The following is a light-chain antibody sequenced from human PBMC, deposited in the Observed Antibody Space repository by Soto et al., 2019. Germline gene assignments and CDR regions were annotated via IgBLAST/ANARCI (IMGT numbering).Light chain of an antibody. CDR3: SSYAGSNNLV. CDR1: SSDVGGYND. J-gene: IGLJ2*01. Sequence: QSALTQPPSASGSPGQSVTISCTGTSSDVGGYNDVSWYQQHPGKAPKLMIYEVSKRPSGVPDRFSGSKSGTTASLTVSGLQAEDDADYYCSSYAGSNNLVFGGGTKVTVL. V-gene: IGLV2-8*01. CDR2: EVS.